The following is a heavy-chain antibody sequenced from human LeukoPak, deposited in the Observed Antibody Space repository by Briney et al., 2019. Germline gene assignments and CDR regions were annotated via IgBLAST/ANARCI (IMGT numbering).Heavy chain of an antibody. D-gene: IGHD2-21*01. J-gene: IGHJ2*01. Sequence: SETLSLTCTVSGDSMNGFYWTWIRQPPGRGLEWIGYIYHTGTTTYNPSLESRVTISIDTSKHQFSLKLTSLTTADTAFYYCARGSLGVMRNYWHSDPWGRGTLVTVSS. CDR2: IYHTGTT. V-gene: IGHV4-59*01. CDR1: GDSMNGFY. CDR3: ARGSLGVMRNYWHSDP.